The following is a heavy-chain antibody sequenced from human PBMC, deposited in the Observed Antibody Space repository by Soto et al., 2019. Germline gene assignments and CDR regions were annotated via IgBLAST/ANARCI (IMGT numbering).Heavy chain of an antibody. CDR2: IDRDGRDK. D-gene: IGHD4-17*01. Sequence: EMQLVESGGGLVQPGGSLRLACLASGFTFNSHWMGWVHQSPGKGLEWVANIDRDGRDKYYVDSVKGRFTLSRDNAKNSVFLQMNSLRVDDTAMYYCARHGYFTFDYWGLGTVVTVSS. CDR3: ARHGYFTFDY. J-gene: IGHJ4*02. CDR1: GFTFNSHW. V-gene: IGHV3-7*04.